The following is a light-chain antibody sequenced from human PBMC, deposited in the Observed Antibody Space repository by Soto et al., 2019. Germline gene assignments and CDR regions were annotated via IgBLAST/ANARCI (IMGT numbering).Light chain of an antibody. CDR1: QSVSSN. Sequence: EIVMTQSTATLSVSPGERATLSCRASQSVSSNLAWYQQKRGQAPRLLIYGASTRATGIPARFSGSGSGTEFTLTISSLQSEDFAVYYCHQYNNWPPWTFGQGTKVEIK. J-gene: IGKJ1*01. CDR2: GAS. V-gene: IGKV3-15*01. CDR3: HQYNNWPPWT.